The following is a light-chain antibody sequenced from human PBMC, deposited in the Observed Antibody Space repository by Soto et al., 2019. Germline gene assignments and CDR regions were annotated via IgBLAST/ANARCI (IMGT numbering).Light chain of an antibody. CDR1: QSISDL. CDR2: KAS. CDR3: QQCKTYPLT. V-gene: IGKV1-5*03. J-gene: IGKJ4*01. Sequence: DIQMTQSPSTLSASIGDRVTITCRASQSISDLLAWYQQKPGKAPDLLIYKASTLEGGVPSRFSGSGSGTEFTLTINSLQPDDFATYYCQQCKTYPLTFGGGTRVE.